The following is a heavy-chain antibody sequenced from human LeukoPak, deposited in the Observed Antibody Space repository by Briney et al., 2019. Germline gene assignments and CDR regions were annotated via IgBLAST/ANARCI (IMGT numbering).Heavy chain of an antibody. CDR2: IYHSGST. CDR3: ARGTTDYDILTGYSHGAFGI. CDR1: GGSTSNYY. J-gene: IGHJ3*02. D-gene: IGHD3-9*01. V-gene: IGHV4-59*01. Sequence: KPSETLSLTCTVSGGSTSNYYGSWIRQPPGKGLEWIGYIYHSGSTSYNPSLKSRVTISVDTSKNQFSLKLNSVTAADTAVYYCARGTTDYDILTGYSHGAFGIWGQGTMVTVSS.